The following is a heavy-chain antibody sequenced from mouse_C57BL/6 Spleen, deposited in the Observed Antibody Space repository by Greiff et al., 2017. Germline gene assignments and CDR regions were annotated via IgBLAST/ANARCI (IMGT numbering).Heavy chain of an antibody. Sequence: QVQLKQPGAELVMPGASVKLSCKASGYTFTSYWMHWVKQRPGQGLEWIGEIDPSDSYTNYNQKFKGKSTLTVDKSSSTAYMQLSSLTSEDSAVYYCARGGYGNYEAMDYWGQGTSVTVSS. V-gene: IGHV1-69*01. J-gene: IGHJ4*01. CDR3: ARGGYGNYEAMDY. D-gene: IGHD2-1*01. CDR2: IDPSDSYT. CDR1: GYTFTSYW.